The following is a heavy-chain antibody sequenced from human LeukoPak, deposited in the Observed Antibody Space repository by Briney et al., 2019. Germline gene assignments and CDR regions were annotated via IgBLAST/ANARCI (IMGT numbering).Heavy chain of an antibody. CDR2: IYYSGST. D-gene: IGHD6-19*01. CDR1: GGSISSYY. V-gene: IGHV4-59*08. CDR3: ARHAWSSSGWYVDY. J-gene: IGHJ4*02. Sequence: PSETLSLTCTASGGSISSYYWSWIRQPPGKGLEWIGYIYYSGSTNYNPSLKSRVTISVDTSKNQFSLKLSSVTAADTAVYYCARHAWSSSGWYVDYWGQGTLVTVSS.